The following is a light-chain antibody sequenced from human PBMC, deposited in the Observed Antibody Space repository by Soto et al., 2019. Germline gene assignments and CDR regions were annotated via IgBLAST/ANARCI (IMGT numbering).Light chain of an antibody. J-gene: IGKJ2*03. Sequence: ETVMTQSPDTLSVSPGESATLSCRASQDVSTNLAWFHQKPGQTPRLVLYGASKRAPGIPARFSGSGSGRHFTLTISSLQSEDFGVYYCQHYNNWPPYSFGQGTKVEIK. CDR3: QHYNNWPPYS. CDR1: QDVSTN. V-gene: IGKV3-15*01. CDR2: GAS.